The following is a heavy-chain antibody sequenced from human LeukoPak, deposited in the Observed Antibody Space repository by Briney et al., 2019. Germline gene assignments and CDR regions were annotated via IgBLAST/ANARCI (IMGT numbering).Heavy chain of an antibody. J-gene: IGHJ3*02. CDR3: ARSNYFQPVAWAIDI. CDR1: GGSISSSSYY. Sequence: SETLSLTCTVSGGSISSSSYYWGWIRQPPGKGLEWIGSIYYSGSTYYNPSLKSRVTISVDTSKNQFSLKLSSVTAADTAVYYCARSNYFQPVAWAIDIWGQGTMVTVSP. V-gene: IGHV4-39*01. CDR2: IYYSGST. D-gene: IGHD2/OR15-2a*01.